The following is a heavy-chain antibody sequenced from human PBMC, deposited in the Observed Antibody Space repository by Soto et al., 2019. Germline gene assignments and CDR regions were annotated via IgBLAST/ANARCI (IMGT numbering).Heavy chain of an antibody. CDR2: INHSGST. J-gene: IGHJ4*02. D-gene: IGHD2-21*02. CDR3: ARGIVVVTAILSPFFDD. V-gene: IGHV4-34*01. CDR1: GGSFSGYY. Sequence: PSETLSLTCAVYGGSFSGYYWSWIRQPPGKGLEWIGEINHSGSTNYNPSLKSRVTISVDTSKNQFSLELSSVTAADTAVYYCARGIVVVTAILSPFFDDWGQGTLVTVSS.